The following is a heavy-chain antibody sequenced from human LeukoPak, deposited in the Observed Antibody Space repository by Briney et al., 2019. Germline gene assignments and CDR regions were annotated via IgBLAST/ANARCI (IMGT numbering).Heavy chain of an antibody. CDR3: ARGDGYNQDY. D-gene: IGHD5-24*01. J-gene: IGHJ4*02. CDR2: IYYSGST. Sequence: SQTLSLTCTVSGGSISSSAYYWSWIRQHPGKGLEWIGYIYYSGSTYYNPSLKSRVTISVDTSKNQFSLKLTSVTAADTAVYYCARGDGYNQDYWGQGTPVTVSS. CDR1: GGSISSSAYY. V-gene: IGHV4-31*03.